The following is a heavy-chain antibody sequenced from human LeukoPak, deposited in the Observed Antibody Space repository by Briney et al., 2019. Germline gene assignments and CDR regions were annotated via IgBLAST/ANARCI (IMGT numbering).Heavy chain of an antibody. CDR2: IYYSGST. CDR1: GGSISSYY. D-gene: IGHD1-14*01. Sequence: SETLSLTCTVSGGSISSYYWSWIRQHPGKGLEWIGYIYYSGSTYYNPSLKSRVTISVDTSKNQFSLKLSSVTAADTAVYYCAREPSSGYYYYMDVWGKGTTVTVSS. V-gene: IGHV4-59*06. J-gene: IGHJ6*03. CDR3: AREPSSGYYYYMDV.